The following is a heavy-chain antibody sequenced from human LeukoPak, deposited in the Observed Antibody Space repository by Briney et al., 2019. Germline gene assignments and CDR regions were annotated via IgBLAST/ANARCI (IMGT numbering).Heavy chain of an antibody. Sequence: KPSETLSPTCSVSGGSVSRDYWSWIRQPPGKRLEWLGYIYNIGGTNYNPSLKSRVSISVDKSKNQFSLMLTSVTAADTAVYYCAREAVAGTLDYWGQGALVTVSS. D-gene: IGHD6-19*01. J-gene: IGHJ4*02. CDR3: AREAVAGTLDY. CDR1: GGSVSRDY. V-gene: IGHV4-59*02. CDR2: IYNIGGT.